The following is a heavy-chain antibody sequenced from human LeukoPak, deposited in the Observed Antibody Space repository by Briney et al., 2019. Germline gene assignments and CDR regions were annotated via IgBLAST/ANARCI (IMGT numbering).Heavy chain of an antibody. D-gene: IGHD6-13*01. Sequence: ASVKVSCKASGGTFSSYAISWVRQAPGQGLEWMGWINPNSGGTNYAQKFQGRVTMTRDASISTAYMELSRLRSDDTAVYYCARDRRSSSWEYYYYYMDVWGKGATVTVSS. CDR3: ARDRRSSSWEYYYYYMDV. V-gene: IGHV1-2*02. CDR1: GGTFSSYA. CDR2: INPNSGGT. J-gene: IGHJ6*03.